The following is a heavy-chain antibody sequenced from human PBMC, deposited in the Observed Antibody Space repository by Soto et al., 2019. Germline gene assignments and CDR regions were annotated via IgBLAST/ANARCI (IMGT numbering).Heavy chain of an antibody. CDR1: GGSISSGGYY. V-gene: IGHV4-31*03. CDR3: ARVVPSSWYESYYYYGMDV. Sequence: SETLSLTCTVSGGSISSGGYYWSWIRQHPGKGLEWIGYIYYSGSTYYNPSLKSRVTISVDTSKNQFSLKLSSVTAADTAVYYCARVVPSSWYESYYYYGMDVWGQGTTVTVSS. J-gene: IGHJ6*02. D-gene: IGHD6-13*01. CDR2: IYYSGST.